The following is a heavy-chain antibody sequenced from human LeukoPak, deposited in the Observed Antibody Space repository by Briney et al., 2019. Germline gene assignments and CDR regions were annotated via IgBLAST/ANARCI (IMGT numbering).Heavy chain of an antibody. CDR2: IYPGDSDT. CDR3: ARHGYDILTGYYTFPDDY. J-gene: IGHJ4*02. D-gene: IGHD3-9*01. V-gene: IGHV5-51*01. CDR1: GYSFTNYW. Sequence: GESLKISCKGSGYSFTNYWIGWVRQMPGKGLEWMGIIYPGDSDTRYSPSFQGQVTISADKSISTAYLQWSSLKASDTAMYYCARHGYDILTGYYTFPDDYWGQGTLVTVSS.